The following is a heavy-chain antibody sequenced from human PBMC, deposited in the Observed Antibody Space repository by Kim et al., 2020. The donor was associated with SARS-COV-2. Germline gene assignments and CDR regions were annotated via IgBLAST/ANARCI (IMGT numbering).Heavy chain of an antibody. Sequence: YSTPSLKGRVTISVDTSNKQFSLRLSSVTAADAAVYYCARHLRNWYFDLWGRGTLVTVSS. J-gene: IGHJ2*01. V-gene: IGHV4-39*01. CDR3: ARHLRNWYFDL.